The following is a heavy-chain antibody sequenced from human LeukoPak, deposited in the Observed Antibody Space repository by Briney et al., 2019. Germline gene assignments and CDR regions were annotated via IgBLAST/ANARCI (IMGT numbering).Heavy chain of an antibody. CDR3: ARNTYSSSWYDLVTGAFDI. V-gene: IGHV1-3*01. Sequence: ASVKVSCKASGYTFTSYAMHWVRQAPGQRLEWMGWINAGNGNTKYSQKFQGRVTITRDTSASTAYMGLSSLRSEDTAVYYCARNTYSSSWYDLVTGAFDIWGQGTMVTVSS. J-gene: IGHJ3*02. D-gene: IGHD6-13*01. CDR2: INAGNGNT. CDR1: GYTFTSYA.